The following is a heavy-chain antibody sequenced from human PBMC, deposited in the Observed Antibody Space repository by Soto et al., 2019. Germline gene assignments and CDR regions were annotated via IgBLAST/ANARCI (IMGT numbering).Heavy chain of an antibody. V-gene: IGHV3-48*01. D-gene: IGHD6-25*01. Sequence: EVQLVESGGGLVQPGGSLRLSCAASGFTFSTYSMNWVRQAPGKGLEWVSYISSTSNTILYADSVRGRFTISRDHAKNSLYLQMNSLRAEDTAVYYCARDQRLETENWFDPWGQGTLVTVSS. CDR3: ARDQRLETENWFDP. J-gene: IGHJ5*02. CDR2: ISSTSNTI. CDR1: GFTFSTYS.